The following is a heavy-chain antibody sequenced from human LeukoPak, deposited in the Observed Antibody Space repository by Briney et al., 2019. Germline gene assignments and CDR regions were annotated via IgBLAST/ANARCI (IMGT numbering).Heavy chain of an antibody. CDR1: GFTFSRYR. J-gene: IGHJ3*02. V-gene: IGHV3-7*01. Sequence: GGSLRLSCAGSGFTFSRYRIRWVRRAPGKGLEWVASIKQDVGDEYYGDSVKGRFIISRDNGKNSLFLQLNSLRAEDTAVYYCAREGDGFDIWGQGTMVTVYS. CDR3: AREGDGFDI. CDR2: IKQDVGDE.